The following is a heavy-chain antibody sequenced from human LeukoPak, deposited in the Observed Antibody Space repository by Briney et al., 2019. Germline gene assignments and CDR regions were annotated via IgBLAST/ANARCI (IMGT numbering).Heavy chain of an antibody. V-gene: IGHV3-21*01. Sequence: GGSLRLSCAASGFTFSSYSMNWVRQAPGKGLEWVSSISSSSSYIYYADSVKGRFTISRDNAKNSLYLQMNSLRAEDTAVYYCARDWAGYCSGGSCYSDYWGQGTLVTVSS. CDR1: GFTFSSYS. D-gene: IGHD2-15*01. CDR2: ISSSSSYI. J-gene: IGHJ4*02. CDR3: ARDWAGYCSGGSCYSDY.